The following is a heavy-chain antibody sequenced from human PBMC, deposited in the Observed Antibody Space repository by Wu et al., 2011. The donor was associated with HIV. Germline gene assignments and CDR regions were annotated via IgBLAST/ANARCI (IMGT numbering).Heavy chain of an antibody. D-gene: IGHD5/OR15-5a*01. CDR2: IIPIFNTV. Sequence: QVQLVQSGAEVKKPGSSVRVSCKPSGGTFSVHGFSWVRQAPGQGPEWMGRIIPIFNTVDYPQKFQGRLTITADKSTSTAYMELKSLRFDDTAVYYCAREESSLTRVSSYFYGMDVWGQGTTVTVSS. CDR1: GGTFSVHG. J-gene: IGHJ6*02. V-gene: IGHV1-69*14. CDR3: AREESSLTRVSSYFYGMDV.